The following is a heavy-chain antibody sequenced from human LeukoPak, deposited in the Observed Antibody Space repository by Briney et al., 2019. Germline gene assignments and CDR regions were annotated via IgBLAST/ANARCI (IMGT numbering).Heavy chain of an antibody. CDR3: ARAIPTYYDILTGYNAYRCWFDP. Sequence: PSETLSLTCTVSGDSISSSSYYWGCIRQPPGKGLEWIGSIYYSGRTYYNPSLKSRVTISLDTSKKQFSLKLSSVTAADTAVYYCARAIPTYYDILTGYNAYRCWFDPWGQGTLVTVSS. D-gene: IGHD3-9*01. J-gene: IGHJ5*02. V-gene: IGHV4-39*07. CDR2: IYYSGRT. CDR1: GDSISSSSYY.